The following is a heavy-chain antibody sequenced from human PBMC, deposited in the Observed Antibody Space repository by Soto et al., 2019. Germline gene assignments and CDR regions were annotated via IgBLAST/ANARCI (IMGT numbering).Heavy chain of an antibody. CDR1: GGSFSGYY. J-gene: IGHJ5*02. Sequence: SETLSLTCAVYGGSFSGYYWSWIRQPPGKGLEWIGEINHSGSTNYNPSLKSRVTISVDTSKNQFSLKLSSVTAADTAVYYCARGAPRGSFTIFRRNWFDPWGQGTLVTVSS. CDR3: ARGAPRGSFTIFRRNWFDP. D-gene: IGHD3-9*01. V-gene: IGHV4-34*01. CDR2: INHSGST.